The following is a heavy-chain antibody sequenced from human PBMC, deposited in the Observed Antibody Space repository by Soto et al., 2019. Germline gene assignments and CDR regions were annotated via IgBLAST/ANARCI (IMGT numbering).Heavy chain of an antibody. Sequence: LRLSCAASGFTFSSYAMSWVRQAPGKGLEWVSAISGSGGSTYYADSVKGRFTISRDNSKNTLYLQMNSLRAEDTAVYYCAKVGVRDYVWGSYRYFDYWGQGTLVTVSS. CDR2: ISGSGGST. J-gene: IGHJ4*02. V-gene: IGHV3-23*01. D-gene: IGHD3-16*02. CDR3: AKVGVRDYVWGSYRYFDY. CDR1: GFTFSSYA.